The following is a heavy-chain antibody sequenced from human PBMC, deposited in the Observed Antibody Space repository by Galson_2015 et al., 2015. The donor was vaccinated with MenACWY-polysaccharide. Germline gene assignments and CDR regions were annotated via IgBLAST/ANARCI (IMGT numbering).Heavy chain of an antibody. CDR2: VWYDGSNK. J-gene: IGHJ4*02. D-gene: IGHD2-15*01. CDR1: GFTFSNYG. V-gene: IGHV3-30*02. CDR3: APRAGHCSGGTCYGVEY. Sequence: SLRPSCAASGFTFSNYGMHWVRQAPGKGLEWVAFVWYDGSNKYYADSVKGRFTISRDNSKNTLYLQMSSLRAEDTAVYYCAPRAGHCSGGTCYGVEYWGQGTLVTVSS.